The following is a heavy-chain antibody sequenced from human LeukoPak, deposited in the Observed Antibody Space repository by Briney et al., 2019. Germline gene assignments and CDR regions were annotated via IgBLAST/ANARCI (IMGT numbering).Heavy chain of an antibody. CDR2: ISAYNGNT. CDR3: ARDIKGYYYDSSGYAH. Sequence: ASVKVSCKASGYTFTSYGISWVRQAPGQGLEWMGWISAYNGNTNYAQKLQGRVTMTTDTSTSTAYMELRSLRSDDTAVYYCARDIKGYYYDSSGYAHWGQGTLVTVSS. V-gene: IGHV1-18*01. CDR1: GYTFTSYG. J-gene: IGHJ4*02. D-gene: IGHD3-22*01.